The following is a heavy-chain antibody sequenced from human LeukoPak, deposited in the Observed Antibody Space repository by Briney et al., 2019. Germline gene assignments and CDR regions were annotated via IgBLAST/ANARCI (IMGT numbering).Heavy chain of an antibody. D-gene: IGHD4-23*01. CDR2: IWYDGSNK. V-gene: IGHV3-33*01. J-gene: IGHJ4*02. Sequence: GGSLRLSCAASGFTFSSYGTHWVRQAPGKGLEWVAVIWYDGSNKYYADSVKGRFTISRDNSKNTLYLQMNSLRAEDTAVYYCARDYSVVTSAEYYFDYWGQETLVTVSS. CDR1: GFTFSSYG. CDR3: ARDYSVVTSAEYYFDY.